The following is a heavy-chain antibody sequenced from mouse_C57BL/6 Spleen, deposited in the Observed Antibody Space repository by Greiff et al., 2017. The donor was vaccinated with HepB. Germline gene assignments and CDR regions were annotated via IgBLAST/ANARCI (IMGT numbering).Heavy chain of an antibody. V-gene: IGHV1-50*01. CDR2: IDPSDSYT. CDR1: GYTFTSYW. J-gene: IGHJ3*01. Sequence: VKLQQPGAELVKPGASVKLSCKASGYTFTSYWMQWVKQRPGQGLEWIGEIDPSDSYTNYNQKFKGKATLTVDTSSSTAYMQLSGLTSEDSAVYYCARRGYGNSFAYWGQGTLVTVSA. CDR3: ARRGYGNSFAY. D-gene: IGHD2-10*02.